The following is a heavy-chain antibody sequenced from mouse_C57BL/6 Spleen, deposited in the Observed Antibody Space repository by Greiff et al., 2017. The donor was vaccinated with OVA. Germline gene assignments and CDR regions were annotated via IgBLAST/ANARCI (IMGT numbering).Heavy chain of an antibody. V-gene: IGHV7-1*01. CDR1: GFTFSDFY. J-gene: IGHJ1*03. CDR2: SRNKANDYTT. CDR3: ARDALSTVVAHWYFDV. D-gene: IGHD1-1*01. Sequence: EVKLMESGGGLVQSGRSLRLSCATSGFTFSDFYMEWVRQAPGKGLEWIAASRNKANDYTTEYSASVKGRFIVSRDTSQSILYLQMNALRAEDTAIYYCARDALSTVVAHWYFDVWGTGTTVTVSS.